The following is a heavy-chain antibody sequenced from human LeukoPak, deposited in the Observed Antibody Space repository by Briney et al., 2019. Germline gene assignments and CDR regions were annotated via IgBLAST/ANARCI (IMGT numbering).Heavy chain of an antibody. V-gene: IGHV4-30-2*01. CDR1: GASVSSIGYS. J-gene: IGHJ4*01. CDR2: IYQSGSA. CDR3: ARGRGSSWYYFDY. D-gene: IGHD6-13*01. Sequence: PSETLSLTCGVSGASVSSIGYSWSWIRQPPGRGLEWIGYIYQSGSASYNPSLQSRVTISIDKSKNQFSLNLNSVTAADTAVYYCARGRGSSWYYFDYWGQGTLVTVSS.